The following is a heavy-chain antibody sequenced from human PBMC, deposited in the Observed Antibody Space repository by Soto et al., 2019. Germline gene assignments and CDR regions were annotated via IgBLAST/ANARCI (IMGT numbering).Heavy chain of an antibody. J-gene: IGHJ6*02. Sequence: EVEVLESGGGLQQPGGSLRLSCVASGFTFNAHAMTWVRQGPGVGLEWTSSISGDGKSTYYAGSVKGRFTVSRDNSKNTLPLEMNSLRVEDTATYYCVKDWTGNKCTCLDVWGQGTTVTVSS. CDR3: VKDWTGNKCTCLDV. V-gene: IGHV3-23*01. CDR2: ISGDGKST. D-gene: IGHD3-9*01. CDR1: GFTFNAHA.